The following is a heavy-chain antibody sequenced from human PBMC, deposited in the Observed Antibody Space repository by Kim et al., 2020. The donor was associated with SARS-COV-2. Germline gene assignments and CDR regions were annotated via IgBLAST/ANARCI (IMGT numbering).Heavy chain of an antibody. CDR1: GFTFSSYG. CDR3: GKEEIVYYLDGNGFNY. Sequence: GGSLRLSCAASGFTFSSYGMHWVRQAPGKGLEWVAVIWFDGINKYYADSVKGRFTISRDNSKNTLYLQMNSLGAEDTAVYNFGKEEIVYYLDGNGFNYWG. CDR2: IWFDGINK. J-gene: IGHJ4*01. V-gene: IGHV3-33*06. D-gene: IGHD3-10*01.